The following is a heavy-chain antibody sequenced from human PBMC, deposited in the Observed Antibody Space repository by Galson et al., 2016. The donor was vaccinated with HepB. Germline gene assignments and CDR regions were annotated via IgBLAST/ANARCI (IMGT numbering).Heavy chain of an antibody. CDR2: IKSKTDGGTI. CDR3: TTDLQWFGDLFFDY. D-gene: IGHD3-10*01. V-gene: IGHV3-15*05. CDR1: GITFSNAW. J-gene: IGHJ4*02. Sequence: SLRLSCAASGITFSNAWMNWVRQAPGRGLEWVGRIKSKTDGGTIHCAAPVKGRFTISRDDSKNTLHLQMNSLKTEDTAVYYCTTDLQWFGDLFFDYWGQGILVTVSS.